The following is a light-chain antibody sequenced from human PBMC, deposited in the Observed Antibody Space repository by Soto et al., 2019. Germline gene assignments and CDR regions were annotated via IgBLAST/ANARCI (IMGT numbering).Light chain of an antibody. CDR3: MQGSHWSRT. CDR2: KVS. CDR1: QSLVNSDGNTY. Sequence: EVVMTQSPLSLPVTLGQPASISCRSSQSLVNSDGNTYLNWFQQRPGQSPRRLIYKVSNRHSGGPYRFSGSGSGTDFTPKISRVEAGDVGVYYCMQGSHWSRTFGQGTKVEVK. J-gene: IGKJ1*01. V-gene: IGKV2-30*01.